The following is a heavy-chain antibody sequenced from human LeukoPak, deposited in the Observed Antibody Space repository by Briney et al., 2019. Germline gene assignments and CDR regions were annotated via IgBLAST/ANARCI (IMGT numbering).Heavy chain of an antibody. D-gene: IGHD6-19*01. CDR3: ARDLRVSSGWYVDWFDP. J-gene: IGHJ5*02. V-gene: IGHV3-21*01. CDR2: ISSSSSYI. CDR1: GFTFSSYS. Sequence: PGGSLRLSCAASGFTFSSYSMNWVRQAPGKGLEWVSSISSSSSYIYYADSVKGRFTISRDNAKNSLYLHMNSLRAEDTAVYYCARDLRVSSGWYVDWFDPWGQGTLVTVSS.